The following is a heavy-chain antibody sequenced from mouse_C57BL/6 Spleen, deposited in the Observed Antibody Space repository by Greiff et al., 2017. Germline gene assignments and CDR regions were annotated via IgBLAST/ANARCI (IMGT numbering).Heavy chain of an antibody. Sequence: QVHVKQPGAELVRPGTSVKLSCKASGYTFTSYWMHWVKQRPGQGLEWIGVIDPSDSYTNYNQKFKGKATLTVDTSSSTAYMQLSSLTSEDSAVYYCARSDPYGSSYGYFDVWGTGTTVTVSS. D-gene: IGHD1-1*01. CDR1: GYTFTSYW. J-gene: IGHJ1*03. CDR2: IDPSDSYT. V-gene: IGHV1-59*01. CDR3: ARSDPYGSSYGYFDV.